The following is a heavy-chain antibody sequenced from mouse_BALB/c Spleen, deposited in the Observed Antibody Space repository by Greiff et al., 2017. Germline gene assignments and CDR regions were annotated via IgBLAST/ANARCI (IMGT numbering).Heavy chain of an antibody. CDR1: GFTFSSYG. D-gene: IGHD4-1*01. CDR3: ARHGELDGYYAIDY. CDR2: ISSGGSYT. V-gene: IGHV5-6*01. Sequence: EVQRVESGGDLVKPGGSLKLSCAASGFTFSSYGMSWVRQTPDKRLEWVATISSGGSYTYYPDSVKGRFTISRDNAKNTLYLQMSSLKSEDTAMYYCARHGELDGYYAIDYWGQGTSVTVSS. J-gene: IGHJ4*01.